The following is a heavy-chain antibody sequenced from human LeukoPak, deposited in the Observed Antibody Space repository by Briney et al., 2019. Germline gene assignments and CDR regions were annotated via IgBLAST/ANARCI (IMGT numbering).Heavy chain of an antibody. CDR1: GYTFTSYY. D-gene: IGHD6-19*01. CDR3: ARGAVAGPYYYYYGMDV. J-gene: IGHJ6*02. CDR2: INPSGGST. Sequence: ASVKVSCKASGYTFTSYYMHWVRQAPGQGLEWMGIINPSGGSTSYAQKFQGRVTMTRDTSTSTVYMELSSLRSEDTAVYYCARGAVAGPYYYYYGMDVWGQGTTVTVS. V-gene: IGHV1-46*01.